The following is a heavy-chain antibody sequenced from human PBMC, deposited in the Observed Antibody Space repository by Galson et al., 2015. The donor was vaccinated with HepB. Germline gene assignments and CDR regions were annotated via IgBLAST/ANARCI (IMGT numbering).Heavy chain of an antibody. D-gene: IGHD6-19*01. CDR3: ARGHHQWLAPHDY. V-gene: IGHV3-48*04. CDR1: GFTFSTYS. CDR2: ISNSGNTV. J-gene: IGHJ4*02. Sequence: SLRLSCAASGFTFSTYSMNWVRQAPGKGLEWVSYISNSGNTVYYADSVKGRFTISRDNAKNSLSLQMNSLRAGDTAVYYCARGHHQWLAPHDYWGRGTRVTVSS.